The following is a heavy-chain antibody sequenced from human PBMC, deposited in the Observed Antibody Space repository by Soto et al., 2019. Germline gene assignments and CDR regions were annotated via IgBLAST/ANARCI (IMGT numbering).Heavy chain of an antibody. CDR2: IYGDDDK. D-gene: IGHD1-26*01. CDR3: AERSAGAGELDYFDY. CDR1: GFSLTASGVA. Sequence: QITLEASGPTLVKPTQTLTLTCSCSGFSLTASGVAVGWLRQPPVKALEWIALIYGDDDKRCRSSLKNRLTSTRDIPKNQVVLTMSDIDPVDAFKYFSAERSAGAGELDYFDYCCHGNLCTVSA. V-gene: IGHV2-5*02. J-gene: IGHJ4*01.